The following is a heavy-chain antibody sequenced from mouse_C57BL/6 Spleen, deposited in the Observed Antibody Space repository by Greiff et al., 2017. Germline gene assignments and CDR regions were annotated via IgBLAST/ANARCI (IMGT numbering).Heavy chain of an antibody. CDR2: IYPGDGDT. CDR1: GYAFSSYW. CDR3: ARGDSSGAWFAY. J-gene: IGHJ3*01. Sequence: QVQLQQSGAELVKPGASVKISCKASGYAFSSYWMNWVKQRPGKGLEWIGQIYPGDGDTNYNGKFKGKATLTAYKSSSKAYMQLSSLPSEDSAVYICARGDSSGAWFAYWGQGTLVTVSA. V-gene: IGHV1-80*01. D-gene: IGHD3-2*02.